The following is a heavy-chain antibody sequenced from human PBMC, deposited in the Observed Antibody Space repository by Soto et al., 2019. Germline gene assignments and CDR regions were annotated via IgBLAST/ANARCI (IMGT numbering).Heavy chain of an antibody. CDR3: AREKVRWPSRGYSYGYYGSYYYGMDV. J-gene: IGHJ6*02. V-gene: IGHV4-31*03. Sequence: TSETLSLTCTVSGGSISSGGYYWSWIRQHPGKGLEWIGYIYYSGSTYYNPSLKSRVTISVDTSKNQFSLKLSSVTAADTAVYYCAREKVRWPSRGYSYGYYGSYYYGMDVWGQGTTVTVSS. CDR1: GGSISSGGYY. D-gene: IGHD5-18*01. CDR2: IYYSGST.